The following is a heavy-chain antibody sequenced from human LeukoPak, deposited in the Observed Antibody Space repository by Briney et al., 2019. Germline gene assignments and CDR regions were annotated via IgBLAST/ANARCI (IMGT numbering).Heavy chain of an antibody. J-gene: IGHJ4*02. V-gene: IGHV4-34*01. CDR3: ARRMVRSPPDY. CDR2: IKHSGST. Sequence: SETLSLTCAVYGGSFSGYYWCWIRQPPGKGLEWIGEIKHSGSTNYNPSLKSRVTISVDTSKNQFCLKLSSVTAADTAVYYCARRMVRSPPDYWGQGTLVTVSS. CDR1: GGSFSGYY. D-gene: IGHD3-10*01.